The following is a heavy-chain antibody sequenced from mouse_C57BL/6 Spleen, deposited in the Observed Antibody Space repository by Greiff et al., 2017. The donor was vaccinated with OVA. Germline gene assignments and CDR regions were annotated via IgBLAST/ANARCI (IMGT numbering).Heavy chain of an antibody. CDR2: INPYNGDT. J-gene: IGHJ4*01. CDR1: GYSFTGYF. Sequence: VQLQQSGPELVKPGDSVKISCKASGYSFTGYFMNWVMQSHGKSLEWIGRINPYNGDTFYNQKFKGKATLTVDKSSSTAHMELRSLTSEDSAVYYCARDGGWDYAMDDWGQGTSVTVSS. CDR3: ARDGGWDYAMDD. V-gene: IGHV1-20*01. D-gene: IGHD3-3*01.